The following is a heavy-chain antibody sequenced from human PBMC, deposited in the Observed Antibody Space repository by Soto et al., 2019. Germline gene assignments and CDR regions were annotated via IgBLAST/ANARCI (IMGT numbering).Heavy chain of an antibody. CDR2: IWYDGSKT. J-gene: IGHJ4*02. CDR3: ARDLGSTNYYFDY. V-gene: IGHV3-33*01. CDR1: GFTFSSYG. Sequence: GWSLRLSCAASGFTFSSYGFHWVRQAPGKGLEWVAVIWYDGSKTYYVESVRGRFTISRDNSKNTLYLQMNSLRAEDTAVYCCARDLGSTNYYFDYWGLGTLVTVYS. D-gene: IGHD5-12*01.